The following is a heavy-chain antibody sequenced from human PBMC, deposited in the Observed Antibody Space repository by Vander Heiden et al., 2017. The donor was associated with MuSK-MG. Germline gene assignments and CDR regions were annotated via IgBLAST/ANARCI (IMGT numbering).Heavy chain of an antibody. Sequence: ESLRISCKGSGYSFTSYWISWVRQMPGKGLEWMGRIDPSDSYTNYSPSFQGHVTISADKSISTAYLQWSSLKASDTAMYYCASTVGGIAANLGMDVWGHGTTVTVSS. CDR1: GYSFTSYW. CDR3: ASTVGGIAANLGMDV. J-gene: IGHJ6*02. V-gene: IGHV5-10-1*01. CDR2: IDPSDSYT. D-gene: IGHD6-13*01.